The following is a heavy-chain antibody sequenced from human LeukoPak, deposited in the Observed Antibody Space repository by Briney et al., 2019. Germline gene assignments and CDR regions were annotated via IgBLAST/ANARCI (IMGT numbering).Heavy chain of an antibody. Sequence: HPGGSLRLSCAASALTFSSDAMSWVRQAPGKGLEWVLAISISGENPYYAGSVKGRFPIPRDPPRNTLYLQMHSLRAEDPAVYYCARLLSTSPSRFSDYWGQGTLVTVPS. CDR1: ALTFSSDA. J-gene: IGHJ4*02. V-gene: IGHV3-23*01. CDR3: ARLLSTSPSRFSDY. CDR2: ISISGENP. D-gene: IGHD2/OR15-2a*01.